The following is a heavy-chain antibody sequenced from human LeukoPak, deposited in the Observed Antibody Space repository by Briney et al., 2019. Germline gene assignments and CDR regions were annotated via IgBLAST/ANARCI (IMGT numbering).Heavy chain of an antibody. V-gene: IGHV3-48*04. Sequence: PGGSLRLSCVGSGFTFSTYWMSWVRQAPGKGLEWVSYISSSGNTIYYADSVKGRFTISRDNAKNSLYLQMNSLRAEDTAVYYCATYSSLNRREFQFWGQGTLLTVSS. CDR2: ISSSGNTI. CDR3: ATYSSLNRREFQF. J-gene: IGHJ1*01. CDR1: GFTFSTYW. D-gene: IGHD3-22*01.